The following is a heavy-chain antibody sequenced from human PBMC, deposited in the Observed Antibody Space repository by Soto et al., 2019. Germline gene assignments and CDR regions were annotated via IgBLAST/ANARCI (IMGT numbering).Heavy chain of an antibody. V-gene: IGHV3-72*01. Sequence: PGGSLRLSCAASGFTFSDHFMDWVRQAPGKGLEWVGRAKTGPFGYATQYAASVNGRFTVSSDDSENSFYLLMNSLKVDDTAVYYCASPRSAGDALRDRYFDFWGRGTLVTVSS. J-gene: IGHJ2*01. CDR2: AKTGPFGYAT. CDR3: ASPRSAGDALRDRYFDF. CDR1: GFTFSDHF. D-gene: IGHD6-13*01.